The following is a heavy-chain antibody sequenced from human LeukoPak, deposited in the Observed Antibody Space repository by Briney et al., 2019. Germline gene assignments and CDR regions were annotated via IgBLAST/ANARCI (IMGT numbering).Heavy chain of an antibody. J-gene: IGHJ4*02. CDR2: IIPVFGTT. CDR3: ARGVRNSGSYYVDY. CDR1: GGTFTNYA. Sequence: SVKVSCKASGGTFTNYAFTWVRQAPGQGLEWMGGIIPVFGTTNYAQKFQGRVTITADESTTTAYMELRSLRSEDTAVYYCARGVRNSGSYYVDYWGQGTPVTVSS. V-gene: IGHV1-69*13. D-gene: IGHD1-26*01.